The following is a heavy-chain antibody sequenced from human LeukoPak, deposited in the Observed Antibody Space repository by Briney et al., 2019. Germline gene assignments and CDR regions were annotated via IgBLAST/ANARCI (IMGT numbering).Heavy chain of an antibody. CDR3: ARDTTPKDYYYYMDV. J-gene: IGHJ6*03. V-gene: IGHV1-18*01. Sequence: ASVKVSCKASGYTFTSYGINWVRQAPGQGLEWMGWISAYNGNTNYAQKLQGRVTMTTDTSTSTAYMELRSLRSDDTAVYYCARDTTPKDYYYYMDVWGKGTTVTVSS. D-gene: IGHD1-26*01. CDR1: GYTFTSYG. CDR2: ISAYNGNT.